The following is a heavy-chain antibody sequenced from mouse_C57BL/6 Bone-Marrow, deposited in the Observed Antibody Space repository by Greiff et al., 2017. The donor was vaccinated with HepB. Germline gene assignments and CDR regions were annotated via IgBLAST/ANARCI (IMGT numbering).Heavy chain of an antibody. Sequence: VQLQQSGSELVRPGASVKLSCTASGFNIQDDYMHWVQQRPEQGLEWIGWIGPENGDTEYASKLQGKATITADTSSNTAYLQLSSLTSEDTAVYYCTTYYYGSSYCAMDYWGQGTSVTVSS. CDR1: GFNIQDDY. CDR3: TTYYYGSSYCAMDY. D-gene: IGHD1-1*01. V-gene: IGHV14-4*01. CDR2: IGPENGDT. J-gene: IGHJ4*01.